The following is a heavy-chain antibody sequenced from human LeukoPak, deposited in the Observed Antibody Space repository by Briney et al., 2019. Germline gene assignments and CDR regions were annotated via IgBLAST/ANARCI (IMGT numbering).Heavy chain of an antibody. J-gene: IGHJ6*03. D-gene: IGHD3-3*01. Sequence: PSETLSLTCTVSGGSISSSSYYWGWIRQPPGKGLEWIGSIYYSGSTYYNPSLKSRVTISVDTSKNQFSLKLSSVTAADTAVYYCASLNFGVVNHYYYYMDVWGKGTTVTVSS. CDR2: IYYSGST. CDR1: GGSISSSSYY. V-gene: IGHV4-39*01. CDR3: ASLNFGVVNHYYYYMDV.